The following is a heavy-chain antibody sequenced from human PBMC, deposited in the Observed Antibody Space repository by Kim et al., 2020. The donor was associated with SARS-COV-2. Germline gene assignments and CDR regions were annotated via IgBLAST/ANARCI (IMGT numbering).Heavy chain of an antibody. CDR2: ISSSSSYI. J-gene: IGHJ5*02. Sequence: GGSLRLSCAASGFTFSSYSMNWVRQAPGKGLEWVSSISSSSSYIYYADSVKGRFTISRDNAKNSLYLQMNSLRAEDTAVYYCAREEELFWSGQKFDPWGQGTLVTVSS. CDR1: GFTFSSYS. V-gene: IGHV3-21*01. D-gene: IGHD3-3*01. CDR3: AREEELFWSGQKFDP.